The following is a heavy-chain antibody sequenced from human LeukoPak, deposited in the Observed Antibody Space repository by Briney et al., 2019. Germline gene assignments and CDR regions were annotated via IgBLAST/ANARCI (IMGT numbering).Heavy chain of an antibody. CDR1: GGSLSSYY. V-gene: IGHV4-59*01. Sequence: SETLSLTCAVSGGSLSSYYRSWVRQPPGKGLEWGGDIYYRGSTNYNPSLKSRVTISVDTSKNQFSLKLSSVTAADAAVYYCARAPSVGATSYFDYWGQGTLVTVSS. CDR3: ARAPSVGATSYFDY. CDR2: IYYRGST. D-gene: IGHD1-26*01. J-gene: IGHJ4*02.